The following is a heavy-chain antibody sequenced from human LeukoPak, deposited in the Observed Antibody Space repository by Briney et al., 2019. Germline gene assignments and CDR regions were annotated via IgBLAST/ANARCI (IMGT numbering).Heavy chain of an antibody. CDR1: GFTFSSYA. D-gene: IGHD6-6*01. CDR2: ISGSGGST. J-gene: IGHJ6*03. CDR3: AKAPSPNYYYYYMDV. V-gene: IGHV3-23*01. Sequence: GGSLRLSCAASGFTFSSYAMSWVRQAPGKGLEWVSAISGSGGSTYYADSVKGRFTISRDNSKNTLYLQMNSLRAEDTAVYYCAKAPSPNYYYYYMDVWGKGTTVTISS.